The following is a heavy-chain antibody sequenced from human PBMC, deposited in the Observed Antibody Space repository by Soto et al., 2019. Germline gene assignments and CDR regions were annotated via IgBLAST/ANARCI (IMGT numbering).Heavy chain of an antibody. CDR1: GYTFTSYG. CDR2: ISAYNGNT. Sequence: QVQLVQSGAEVKKPGASVKVSCKASGYTFTSYGISWVRQAPGQGLEWMGWISAYNGNTNYAQKLQGSVTMTTDTTTSKAYMGPRGLRSDDTAVYYCARGGSWNYVYGMDVWGQGTTVTVSS. J-gene: IGHJ6*02. V-gene: IGHV1-18*01. D-gene: IGHD1-7*01. CDR3: ARGGSWNYVYGMDV.